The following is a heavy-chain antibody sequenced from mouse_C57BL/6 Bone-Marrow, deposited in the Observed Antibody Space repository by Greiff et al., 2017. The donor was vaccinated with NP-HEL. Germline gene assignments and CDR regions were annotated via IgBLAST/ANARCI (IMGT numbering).Heavy chain of an antibody. CDR3: ARGLPLGSFDV. J-gene: IGHJ1*03. Sequence: QVQLQQPGAELVMPGASVKLSCKASGYTFTSYWMHWVKQRPGQGLEWIGEIDPSDSYTNSTQKFKGKSTLTVDKSSSTAYMQLSSLTSEDAAVYYCARGLPLGSFDVWGTGTTVTVSS. D-gene: IGHD2-2*01. CDR1: GYTFTSYW. CDR2: IDPSDSYT. V-gene: IGHV1-69*01.